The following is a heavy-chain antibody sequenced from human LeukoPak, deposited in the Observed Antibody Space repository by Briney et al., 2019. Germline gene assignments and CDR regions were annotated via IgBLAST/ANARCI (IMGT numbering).Heavy chain of an antibody. CDR3: ARGGRPGAYDSSGYYYLGY. CDR2: IRYDGSNK. Sequence: PGGSLRLSRAASGFTFSSYGMHWVRQAPGKGLEWVAFIRYDGSNKYYADSVKGRFTISRDNSKNTLYLQMNSLRDEDTAVFYCARGGRPGAYDSSGYYYLGYWGQGTLVTVSS. CDR1: GFTFSSYG. V-gene: IGHV3-30*02. D-gene: IGHD3-22*01. J-gene: IGHJ4*02.